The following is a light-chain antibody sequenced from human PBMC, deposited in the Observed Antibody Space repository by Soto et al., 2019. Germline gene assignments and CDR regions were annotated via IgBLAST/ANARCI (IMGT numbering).Light chain of an antibody. V-gene: IGKV3-20*01. J-gene: IGKJ3*01. Sequence: EIVLTQSPGTLSLSPGERATLSCRASQSVSSSYLGWYQQKPGQAPRLLIYGASGRATGIPDRFRGSGSGTDFTLTISRLEPEDFAVYYCQHYGGSRSFTFGPGTKVDIK. CDR2: GAS. CDR3: QHYGGSRSFT. CDR1: QSVSSSY.